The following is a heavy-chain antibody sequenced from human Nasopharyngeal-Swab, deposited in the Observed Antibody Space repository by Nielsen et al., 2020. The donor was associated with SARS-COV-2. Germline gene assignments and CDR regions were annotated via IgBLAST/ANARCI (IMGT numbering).Heavy chain of an antibody. CDR2: ISSDGSDK. Sequence: GGYLRLSCVASRFTFSRWPVHWVRKATGKGLEWVTVISSDGSDKQYVDSVKGRFTISRDNSKNTLYLQVKSLRADDTGVYYCASLRADTPDFAYLGQGTLVTVSS. CDR1: RFTFSRWP. CDR3: ASLRADTPDFAY. J-gene: IGHJ4*02. D-gene: IGHD2-15*01. V-gene: IGHV3-30*03.